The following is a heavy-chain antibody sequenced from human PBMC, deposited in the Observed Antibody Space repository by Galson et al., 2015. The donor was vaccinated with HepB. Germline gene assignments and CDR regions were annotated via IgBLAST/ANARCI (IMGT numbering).Heavy chain of an antibody. V-gene: IGHV3-7*03. CDR1: GFTFSHYW. CDR3: ARGSGSSSGLYFDY. Sequence: SLRLSCAASGFTFSHYWMSWVRQAPGKGLEWVANIKQDGSFKTYVDSVKGRFTFSRDNAKNSVYLQMNSLRAEDTAFYYCARGSGSSSGLYFDYWGQGTLVTVSS. CDR2: IKQDGSFK. J-gene: IGHJ4*02. D-gene: IGHD6-6*01.